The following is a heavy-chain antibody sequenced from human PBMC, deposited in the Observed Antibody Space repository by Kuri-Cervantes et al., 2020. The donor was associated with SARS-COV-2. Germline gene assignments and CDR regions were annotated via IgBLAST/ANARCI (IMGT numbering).Heavy chain of an antibody. V-gene: IGHV1-8*01. Sequence: GGSLRLSCKASGFTFTSYDINWVRQATGQGLEWMGWMNPNSGNTGHAQKFQGRVTMTRNTSISTAYMELSSLRSEDTAVYYCARALRIAAAGTFGYWGQGTLVTVSS. CDR2: MNPNSGNT. CDR3: ARALRIAAAGTFGY. CDR1: GFTFTSYD. J-gene: IGHJ4*02. D-gene: IGHD6-13*01.